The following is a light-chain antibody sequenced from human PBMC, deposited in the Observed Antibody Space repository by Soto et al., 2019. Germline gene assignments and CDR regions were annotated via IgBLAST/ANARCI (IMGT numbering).Light chain of an antibody. J-gene: IGKJ3*01. V-gene: IGKV3-20*01. CDR3: QQYVRSPYT. CDR1: QSISSTY. Sequence: EIVLTQSPGSLSLSPGERATLSCRASQSISSTYIAWYQQKRGQAPRLLIFGASSRATGIPDRFSGSGSGTDFSLTISRLGPEDSAVYFCQQYVRSPYTFGLGTKVDIK. CDR2: GAS.